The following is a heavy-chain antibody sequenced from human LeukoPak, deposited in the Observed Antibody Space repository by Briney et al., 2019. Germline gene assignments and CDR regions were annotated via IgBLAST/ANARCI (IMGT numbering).Heavy chain of an antibody. D-gene: IGHD2-21*02. CDR2: ISGRDDTTYYTDSPEGST. CDR1: GFTFLNYA. V-gene: IGHV3-23*01. J-gene: IGHJ4*02. Sequence: GGSLRLSCAASGFTFLNYAMSWVRQAPGKGLQWVSGISGRDDTTYYTDSPEGSTYYTNSAEGRFTISRDNSKNTVYLQIDSLGVEGTAVYYCAKCMSATGVCLNFDSWGQGILVTVSS. CDR3: AKCMSATGVCLNFDS.